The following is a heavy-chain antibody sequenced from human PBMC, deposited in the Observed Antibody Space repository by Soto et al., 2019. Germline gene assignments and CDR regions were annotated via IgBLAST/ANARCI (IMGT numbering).Heavy chain of an antibody. CDR2: IYPGDSDT. V-gene: IGHV5-51*01. CDR3: AKRCVDGGNSYYFDY. Sequence: GESLKISCKGSGYSFTSYWIGWVRQMPGKGLEWMGIIYPGDSDTRYSPSFQGQVTISADKSINTAYLQWSSLKASDTAMYYCAKRCVDGGNSYYFDYWGQATLVTVS. D-gene: IGHD2-21*02. J-gene: IGHJ4*02. CDR1: GYSFTSYW.